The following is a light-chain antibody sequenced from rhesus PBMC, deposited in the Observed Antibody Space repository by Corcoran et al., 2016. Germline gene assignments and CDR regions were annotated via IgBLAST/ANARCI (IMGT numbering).Light chain of an antibody. CDR2: KSS. Sequence: DIQMTQSPSSLSASVGDRVTITCRASQGISSWLAWSHTNPGKAPKILIYKSSSLQSGVPSRFSGSGSGKDFTLTISSLQPEDFATYYCQQYNSAPPTFGGGTKVEIK. V-gene: IGKV1-21*01. CDR1: QGISSW. J-gene: IGKJ4*01. CDR3: QQYNSAPPT.